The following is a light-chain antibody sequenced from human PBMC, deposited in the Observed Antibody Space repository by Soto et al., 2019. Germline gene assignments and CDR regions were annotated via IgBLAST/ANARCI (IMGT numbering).Light chain of an antibody. CDR2: RNN. Sequence: QTVVTQPPSASGTPGQRVTISCSGSSSNIGSNYVYWYQQLPGTAPKLLIYRNNQRPSGVPGRFSYSKSGTSASLAISGLRSEDEANYYCAAWDDSLSGVVFGGGTQLTVL. CDR3: AAWDDSLSGVV. J-gene: IGLJ3*02. V-gene: IGLV1-47*01. CDR1: SSNIGSNY.